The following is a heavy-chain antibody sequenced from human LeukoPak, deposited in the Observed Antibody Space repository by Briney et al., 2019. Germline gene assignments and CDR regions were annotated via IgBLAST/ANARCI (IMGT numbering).Heavy chain of an antibody. V-gene: IGHV1-18*01. CDR3: ARVGTIFGVVIIPTTSPFDY. D-gene: IGHD3-3*01. CDR2: ISAYNGNT. J-gene: IGHJ4*02. CDR1: GYTFTSYG. Sequence: GASVKVSCKASGYTFTSYGISWVRQAPGQGLEWMGWISAYNGNTNYAQKLQGRVTMTTDTSTSTAYMELRSLRSDDTAVYYCARVGTIFGVVIIPTTSPFDYSSQGTLVTVSS.